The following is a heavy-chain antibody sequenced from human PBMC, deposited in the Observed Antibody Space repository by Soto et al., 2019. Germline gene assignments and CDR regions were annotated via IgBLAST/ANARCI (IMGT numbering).Heavy chain of an antibody. CDR3: ASHYGDNGWFDP. CDR2: ITSSSSSI. V-gene: IGHV3-21*06. CDR1: GFTFSAYN. J-gene: IGHJ5*02. Sequence: EVQLVESGGGLVKPGGSLRLSCAASGFTFSAYNMNWVRQPPGKGLEWVSSITSSSSSINYADSLKGRFTISRDNAKNSLYLQMNSLRAEDTAXYYCASHYGDNGWFDPWGQGTLVTVSS. D-gene: IGHD4-17*01.